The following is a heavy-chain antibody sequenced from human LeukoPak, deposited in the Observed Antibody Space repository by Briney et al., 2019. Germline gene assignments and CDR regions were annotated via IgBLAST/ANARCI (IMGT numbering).Heavy chain of an antibody. D-gene: IGHD3-22*01. V-gene: IGHV4-31*03. Sequence: PSETLSLTCTASGGSISSGGYYWSWIRQHPGKGLEWTGYIYYSGSTYYNPSLKSRVTISIDTSKNQFSLKLSSVTAADTAVYYCARAGYDSSGYSTYYFDYWGQGTLVTVSS. CDR3: ARAGYDSSGYSTYYFDY. J-gene: IGHJ4*02. CDR2: IYYSGST. CDR1: GGSISSGGYY.